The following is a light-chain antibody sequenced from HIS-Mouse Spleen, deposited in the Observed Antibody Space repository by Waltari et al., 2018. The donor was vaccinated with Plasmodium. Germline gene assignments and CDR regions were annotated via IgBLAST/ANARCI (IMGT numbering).Light chain of an antibody. CDR2: EDS. Sequence: SYELTQPPSVSVSPGQTARNTCSGAALPKKYAYWYQQKSGQAPGLVIYEDSKRPSGIPERFSGSSSGTMATLTISGAQVEDEADYYCYSTDSSGNHRVFGGGTKLTVL. J-gene: IGLJ3*02. CDR1: ALPKKY. CDR3: YSTDSSGNHRV. V-gene: IGLV3-10*01.